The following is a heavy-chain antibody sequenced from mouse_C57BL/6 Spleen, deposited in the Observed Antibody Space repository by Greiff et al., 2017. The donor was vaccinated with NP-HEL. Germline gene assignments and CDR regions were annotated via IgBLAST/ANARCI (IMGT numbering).Heavy chain of an antibody. D-gene: IGHD2-3*01. CDR3: ASDGYYSFDY. Sequence: VQLQQSGAELVKPGASVKLSCTASGFNITDYYMHWVKQRTEQGLEWIGRIDPEDGETKYAPKFQGKATMTADTSSNTAYLQLSSLTSEDTAVYYCASDGYYSFDYWGQGTTLTVSS. CDR1: GFNITDYY. CDR2: IDPEDGET. V-gene: IGHV14-2*01. J-gene: IGHJ2*01.